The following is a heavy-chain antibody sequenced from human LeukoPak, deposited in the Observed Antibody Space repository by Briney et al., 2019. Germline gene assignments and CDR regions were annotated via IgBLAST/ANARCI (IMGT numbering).Heavy chain of an antibody. V-gene: IGHV4-59*08. Sequence: SETLSLTCTVSGVSINSHYWSWLRQSPGKGREWVGDIYYSGSTKYNGYLKSRVTISVDTAKNHLSLRLSSVLAADTAIYYCVRRDNTGWNYFDYWGQGILVTVSS. CDR1: GVSINSHY. CDR2: IYYSGST. D-gene: IGHD6-19*01. CDR3: VRRDNTGWNYFDY. J-gene: IGHJ4*02.